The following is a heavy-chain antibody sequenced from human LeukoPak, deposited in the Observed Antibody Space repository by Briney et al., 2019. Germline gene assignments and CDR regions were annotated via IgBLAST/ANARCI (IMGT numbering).Heavy chain of an antibody. J-gene: IGHJ4*02. D-gene: IGHD5-18*01. Sequence: GGSLRLSCAASGFTFSNYAMTWVRQAPGKGLEWVSGTIGSGGSTDYADSVKGRFTISRDNSKNTLYLQMNSLRAEDTAVYYCAKGSGYSCGLLSDWGQGTLVTVSS. CDR2: TIGSGGST. CDR3: AKGSGYSCGLLSD. CDR1: GFTFSNYA. V-gene: IGHV3-23*01.